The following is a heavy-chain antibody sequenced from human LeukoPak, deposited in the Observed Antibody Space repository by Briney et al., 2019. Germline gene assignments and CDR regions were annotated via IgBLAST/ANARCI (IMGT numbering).Heavy chain of an antibody. CDR1: GFTFSSYD. Sequence: GGSLRLSCVASGFTFSSYDMNWVRQAPGKGLEWVSSISSTSNYINYADSVKGRFTISRDNAKSSLYLQMNSLRVDDTAVYYCARTVFGAYNWFDPWGQGALVTVSS. J-gene: IGHJ5*02. D-gene: IGHD3-3*01. CDR3: ARTVFGAYNWFDP. V-gene: IGHV3-21*01. CDR2: ISSTSNYI.